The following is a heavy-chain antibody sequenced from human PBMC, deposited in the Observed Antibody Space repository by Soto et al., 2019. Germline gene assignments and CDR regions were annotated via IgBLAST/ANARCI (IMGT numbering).Heavy chain of an antibody. D-gene: IGHD6-13*01. J-gene: IGHJ4*02. CDR3: AKEIAEVGTPLFDY. V-gene: IGHV3-23*01. CDR1: GFTFSSYA. CDR2: ISGDGRNP. Sequence: EVQLLESGGGLAQPGGSLRLSCAASGFTFSSYAMSWVRQTPGKGLEWVSGISGDGRNPYYADSVKGRFTISRDNSKNTQYLQMNTLRAEDTAAYYCAKEIAEVGTPLFDYWGQGTLVTVSS.